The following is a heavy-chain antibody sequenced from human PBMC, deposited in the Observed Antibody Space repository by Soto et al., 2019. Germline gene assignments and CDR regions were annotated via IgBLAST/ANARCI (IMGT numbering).Heavy chain of an antibody. V-gene: IGHV6-1*01. CDR1: GDSVSSNSAV. Sequence: QVQLQQSGPGLVKPSQTLSLTCAISGDSVSSNSAVWNWIRQSPSRGLEWLGRTYYRSQWHYVYAVFVQSRISIDLDTSKNHFSLQLNSVTPEDTAVYYCVRLVGNSWLDHWCQGTLVTVSS. CDR2: TYYRSQWHY. J-gene: IGHJ4*02. D-gene: IGHD3-9*01. CDR3: VRLVGNSWLDH.